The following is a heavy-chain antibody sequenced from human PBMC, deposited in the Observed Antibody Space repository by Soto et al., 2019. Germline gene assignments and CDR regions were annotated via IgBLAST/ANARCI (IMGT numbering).Heavy chain of an antibody. Sequence: GGSLRLSCAASGFTFSSYGMHWVRQAPGKGLEWVAVIYYDGSNKYYADSVKGRFTTSRDNSKNTLYLQMMSLTAEDTAIYYCVRGGGGGLFDPWGQGTMVTVSS. CDR3: VRGGGGGLFDP. J-gene: IGHJ5*02. D-gene: IGHD2-15*01. CDR2: IYYDGSNK. CDR1: GFTFSSYG. V-gene: IGHV3-33*01.